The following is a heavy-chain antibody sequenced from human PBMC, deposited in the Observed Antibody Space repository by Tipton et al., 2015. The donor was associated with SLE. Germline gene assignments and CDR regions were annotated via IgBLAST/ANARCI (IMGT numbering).Heavy chain of an antibody. V-gene: IGHV3-66*02. J-gene: IGHJ3*02. CDR2: IYSGGST. CDR3: ARDNSGSYGGAFDI. Sequence: QLVQSGGGLVQPGGSLRLSCAASGFTVSSNYMSWVRQAPGKGLEWVSVIYSGGSTYYADSVKGRFTISRDNSKNTLYLQMNSLRAEDTAVYYCARDNSGSYGGAFDIWGQGTMVTVSS. D-gene: IGHD1-26*01. CDR1: GFTVSSNY.